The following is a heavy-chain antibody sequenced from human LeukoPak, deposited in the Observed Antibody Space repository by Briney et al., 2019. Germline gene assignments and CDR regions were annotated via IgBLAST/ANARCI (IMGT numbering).Heavy chain of an antibody. CDR3: ARYRGYCSSTSCYTGDYYYYYMDV. J-gene: IGHJ6*03. V-gene: IGHV4-4*07. CDR2: IYTSGST. D-gene: IGHD2-2*02. Sequence: SETLSLTCTVSGGSISSYYWSWIRQPAGKGLEWIGRIYTSGSTNYNPSLKSRVTMSVDTSKNQFSLKLSSVTAADTAVYYCARYRGYCSSTSCYTGDYYYYYMDVWGKGTTVTVSS. CDR1: GGSISSYY.